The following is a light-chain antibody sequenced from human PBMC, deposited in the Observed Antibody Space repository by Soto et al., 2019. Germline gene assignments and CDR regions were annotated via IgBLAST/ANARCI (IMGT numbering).Light chain of an antibody. CDR1: SSDVGTYDL. CDR3: CSYAGSPFV. J-gene: IGLJ1*01. V-gene: IGLV2-23*02. CDR2: EVN. Sequence: SALTQPASVSGSPGKSITISCPGASSDVGTYDLVSWYQQLPGKAPKLMIYEVNQRPSGVSNRFSGSKSGNTASLTISGLQAEDEADYYCCSYAGSPFVFGTGTKLTVL.